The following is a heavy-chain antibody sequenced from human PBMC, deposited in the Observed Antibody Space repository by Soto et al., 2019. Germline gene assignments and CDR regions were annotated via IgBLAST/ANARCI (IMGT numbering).Heavy chain of an antibody. J-gene: IGHJ5*02. CDR3: TIQRYRKTYNWFDP. Sequence: PGGSLRLSCTASGFTFGDYAMSWFRQAPGKGLEWVGFIRSKAYGGTTEYAASVKGRFTISRDDSKSIAYLQMNSLKTEDTAVYYCTIQRYRKTYNWFDPWGQGTLVTVSS. CDR1: GFTFGDYA. D-gene: IGHD5-18*01. CDR2: IRSKAYGGTT. V-gene: IGHV3-49*03.